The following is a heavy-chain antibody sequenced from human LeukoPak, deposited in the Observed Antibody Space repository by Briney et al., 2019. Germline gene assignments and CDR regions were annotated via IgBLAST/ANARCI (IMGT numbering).Heavy chain of an antibody. J-gene: IGHJ4*02. Sequence: ASETLSLTCTVSSGSISSSSNYWGWFRQPPGKGLEWIGSIYYSGSTYYSQSLKSRVTISVDTSKNQYSLRLSSVTAADTAVYYCARLFCTNGVCHFDYWAQGTLVTVSS. CDR3: ARLFCTNGVCHFDY. D-gene: IGHD2-8*01. CDR2: IYYSGST. V-gene: IGHV4-39*01. CDR1: SGSISSSSNY.